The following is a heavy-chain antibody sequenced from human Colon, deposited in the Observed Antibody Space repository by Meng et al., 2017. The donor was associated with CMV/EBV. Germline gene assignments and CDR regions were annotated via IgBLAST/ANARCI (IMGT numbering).Heavy chain of an antibody. Sequence: SETLSLTCAVYGGSFSGYYWSWIRQPPGKGLEWIGEINHSGSTNYNPSLKSRVTLSIDTSKNQFSLKVSSVTAADTAVYYCARARGYSYGLTYYYYGMDVWGQGTTVTVSS. CDR3: ARARGYSYGLTYYYYGMDV. CDR1: GGSFSGYY. V-gene: IGHV4-34*01. CDR2: INHSGST. J-gene: IGHJ6*02. D-gene: IGHD5-18*01.